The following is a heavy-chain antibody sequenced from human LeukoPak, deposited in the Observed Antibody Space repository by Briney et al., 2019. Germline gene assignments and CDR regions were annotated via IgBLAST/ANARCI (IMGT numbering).Heavy chain of an antibody. D-gene: IGHD2-2*01. CDR2: INHSGST. J-gene: IGHJ6*02. V-gene: IGHV4-34*01. Sequence: SETLSLTCAAYGGSFSGYYWSWIRQPPGKGLEWIGEINHSGSTNYNPSLKSRVTISVDTSKNQFSLKLSSVTAADTAVYYCAREGIVVVPATIRTYYYYYYGMDVWGQGTTVTVSS. CDR3: AREGIVVVPATIRTYYYYYYGMDV. CDR1: GGSFSGYY.